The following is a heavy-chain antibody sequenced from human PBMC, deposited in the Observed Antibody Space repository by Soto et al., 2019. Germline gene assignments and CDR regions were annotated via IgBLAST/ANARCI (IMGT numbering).Heavy chain of an antibody. D-gene: IGHD2-15*01. Sequence: QVQLVESGGGVVQPGRSLRLSCAASGFTFSSYGMHWVRQAPGKGLEWVAVISYDGSNKYYADSVKGRFTISRDNSKNTLYLQMNSLRAEDTAVYYCAKPQTPISGPDAFDIWGQGTMVTVSS. J-gene: IGHJ3*02. CDR3: AKPQTPISGPDAFDI. CDR1: GFTFSSYG. V-gene: IGHV3-30*18. CDR2: ISYDGSNK.